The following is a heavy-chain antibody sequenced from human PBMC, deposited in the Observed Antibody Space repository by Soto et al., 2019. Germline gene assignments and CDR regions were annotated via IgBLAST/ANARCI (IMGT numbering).Heavy chain of an antibody. CDR3: VRFSILVSGRGRGAFFDS. CDR1: RFTFSNYW. Sequence: EVQLVESGGGLVQPGGSLRLSCAASRFTFSNYWMSWVRQVPGKGLAWVSNIKEDGSEKYYVDSVKGRFTISRDNAKNSVHLQMNSLRDEDTAVYYCVRFSILVSGRGRGAFFDSWGQGTPVTVSS. J-gene: IGHJ4*02. CDR2: IKEDGSEK. V-gene: IGHV3-7*03. D-gene: IGHD6-19*01.